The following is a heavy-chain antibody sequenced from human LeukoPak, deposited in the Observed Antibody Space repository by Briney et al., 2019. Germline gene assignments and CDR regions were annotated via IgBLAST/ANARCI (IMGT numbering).Heavy chain of an antibody. J-gene: IGHJ4*02. CDR1: GGSVNSGSYY. CDR2: IYYSGST. CDR3: ARAAYSGSYHSDY. V-gene: IGHV4-61*01. D-gene: IGHD1-26*01. Sequence: PSETLSLTCTVSGGSVNSGSYYWNWIRQPPGKGLEWIGYIYYSGSTNYNPSLKSRVTISVDTSRNQFSLKLSSVTAADTAVYYCARAAYSGSYHSDYWGQGTLVTVSS.